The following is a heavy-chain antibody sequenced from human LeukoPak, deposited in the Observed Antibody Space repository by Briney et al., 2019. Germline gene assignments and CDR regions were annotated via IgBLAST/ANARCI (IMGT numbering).Heavy chain of an antibody. J-gene: IGHJ4*02. CDR3: AKGKYGSGSYHDY. CDR1: GFTFSSYG. V-gene: IGHV3-30*02. Sequence: GGSLRLSCAASGFTFSSYGMQWVRQAPGKGLEWVAFIRYDGSNKYYADSVKGRFTISRDNSKNTLYLQMNSLRAEDTAVYYCAKGKYGSGSYHDYWGQGTLVTVSS. CDR2: IRYDGSNK. D-gene: IGHD3-10*01.